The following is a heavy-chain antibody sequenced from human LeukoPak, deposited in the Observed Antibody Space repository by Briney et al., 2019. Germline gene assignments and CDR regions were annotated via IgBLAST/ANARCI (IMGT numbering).Heavy chain of an antibody. CDR2: ISGSGAKT. J-gene: IGHJ4*02. V-gene: IGHV3-23*01. D-gene: IGHD3-22*01. CDR1: GFSFSNYA. CDR3: AKDFVYHYEIITYRAFDY. Sequence: PGGSLRLSCTASGFSFSNYAMSWVRQAPGKGLEGVSGISGSGAKTLFTASVKGRFTISRDNSMNTLYMQVTSLRAEDTAVYYCAKDFVYHYEIITYRAFDYWGQGTLVTVSS.